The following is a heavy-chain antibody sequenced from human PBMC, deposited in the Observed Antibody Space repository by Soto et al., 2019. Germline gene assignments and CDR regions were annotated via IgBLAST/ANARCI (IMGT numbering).Heavy chain of an antibody. V-gene: IGHV1-69*13. CDR3: ARDRPRYSSSSGYYYGMDV. CDR2: IIPIFGTA. Sequence: SVKVSCKASGGTFSSYAISWVRQAPGQGLEWVGGIIPIFGTANYAQKFQGRATITADESTSTAYMELSSLGSEDTAVYYCARDRPRYSSSSGYYYGMDVWGQGTTVTVSS. J-gene: IGHJ6*02. D-gene: IGHD6-6*01. CDR1: GGTFSSYA.